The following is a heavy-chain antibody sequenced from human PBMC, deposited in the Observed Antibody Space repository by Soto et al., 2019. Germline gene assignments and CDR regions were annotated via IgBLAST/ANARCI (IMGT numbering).Heavy chain of an antibody. Sequence: SETLSLTCTVSGGCISRGDYYYSWIRQPPGKGLEWIGYIYYSGSTYYNPSLKSRVTISVDTSKNQFSLKLSSVTAADTAVYYCARRYCSSTSCRRNWFDPWGQGTLVTVSS. V-gene: IGHV4-30-4*01. CDR1: GGCISRGDYY. CDR2: IYYSGST. CDR3: ARRYCSSTSCRRNWFDP. D-gene: IGHD2-2*01. J-gene: IGHJ5*02.